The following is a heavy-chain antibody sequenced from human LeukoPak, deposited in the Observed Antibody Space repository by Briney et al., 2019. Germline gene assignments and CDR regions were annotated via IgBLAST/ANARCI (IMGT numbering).Heavy chain of an antibody. CDR2: INRGGNEV. CDR1: GFTFSDYW. J-gene: IGHJ4*02. D-gene: IGHD1-26*01. CDR3: ARVGTWELQRVFDY. V-gene: IGHV3-7*01. Sequence: GGSLRLSCAPSGFTFSDYWMTWVRQVPGKGLKWVANINRGGNEVHYEDSVKGRFTISRDNAKNSLYLQLDSLRVEDTAVYYCARVGTWELQRVFDYWGQGTLVTVSS.